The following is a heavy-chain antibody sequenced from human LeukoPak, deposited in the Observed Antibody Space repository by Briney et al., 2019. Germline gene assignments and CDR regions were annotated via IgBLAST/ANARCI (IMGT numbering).Heavy chain of an antibody. Sequence: SETLSLTCTVSGGSISSYYWSWIRQPPGKGLVWIGYIFYSGSTNYNPSLKSRVTISVDTSKNQFSLKLSSVTAADTAVHYCARHGSVSSGALVWGQGTLVTVSS. J-gene: IGHJ4*02. CDR3: ARHGSVSSGALV. D-gene: IGHD3-22*01. V-gene: IGHV4-59*08. CDR2: IFYSGST. CDR1: GGSISSYY.